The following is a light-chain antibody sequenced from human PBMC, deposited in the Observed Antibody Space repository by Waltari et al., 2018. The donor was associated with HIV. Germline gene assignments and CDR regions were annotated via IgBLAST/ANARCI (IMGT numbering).Light chain of an antibody. V-gene: IGKV1-12*01. CDR1: QNIGRA. J-gene: IGKJ4*02. CDR2: EAS. Sequence: DIQMTQSPSSVSASVAGAVSINCRASQNIGRALAWYQVKPGRAPRLLIYEASRSDDGVQTRFKGSGSRSNFTLAITNLQPEDFAIYFCQQAKNFPHTFAGGTRVE. CDR3: QQAKNFPHT.